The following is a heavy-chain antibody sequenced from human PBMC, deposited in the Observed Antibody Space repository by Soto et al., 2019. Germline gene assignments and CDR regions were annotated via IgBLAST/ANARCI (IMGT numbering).Heavy chain of an antibody. J-gene: IGHJ5*02. CDR3: ARGIATGQLDP. CDR1: GYTFTRYT. Sequence: ASVKVSCKASGYTFTRYTMNWVRQAPGQRLEWMGWINPDNGNTKSSQKFQDRVIITRDTSASTAYMDLSSLRSEDTAVYYCARGIATGQLDPWGQGTRVTVSS. CDR2: INPDNGNT. D-gene: IGHD2-15*01. V-gene: IGHV1-3*01.